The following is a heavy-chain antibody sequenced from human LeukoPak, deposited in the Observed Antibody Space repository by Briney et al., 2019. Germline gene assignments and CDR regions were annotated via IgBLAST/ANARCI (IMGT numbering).Heavy chain of an antibody. D-gene: IGHD6-19*01. V-gene: IGHV3-48*03. CDR1: GFTFSSYE. Sequence: GGSLRLSCAASGFTFSSYEMNWVRQAPGKGLEWVSYISSSGSTIYYADSVKGRFTISRDNSKNTLYLQMNSLRAEDAAVYYCAKDAGYSSGWYVDYWGQGTLVTVSS. CDR2: ISSSGSTI. J-gene: IGHJ4*02. CDR3: AKDAGYSSGWYVDY.